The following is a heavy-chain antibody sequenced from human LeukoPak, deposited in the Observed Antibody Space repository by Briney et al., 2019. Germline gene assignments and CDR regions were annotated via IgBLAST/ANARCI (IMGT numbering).Heavy chain of an antibody. CDR1: GYTLTEVS. D-gene: IGHD4-17*01. Sequence: ASVTVSCKLSGYTLTEVSMHWVGQAPGKGLEWMGGFDPADGEPIYAQKFQGRVTRSDDTSTDTAYMDLSSLRSEDTAVYYCATEVVGYGDVHYFDSWGQGTLVTVSS. CDR3: ATEVVGYGDVHYFDS. CDR2: FDPADGEP. J-gene: IGHJ4*02. V-gene: IGHV1-24*01.